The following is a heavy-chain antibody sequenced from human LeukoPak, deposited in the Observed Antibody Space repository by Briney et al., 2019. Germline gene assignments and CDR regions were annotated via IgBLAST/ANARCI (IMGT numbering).Heavy chain of an antibody. CDR3: AKGYDFWSGNWDY. D-gene: IGHD3-3*01. CDR2: ISGGGGST. V-gene: IGHV3-23*01. Sequence: GGSLRLSCAASGFTFSSYAMSWVRQAPGKGLEWVSAISGGGGSTYYADSVKGRFTISRDNSKNTLYLQMNSLRAEDTAVYYCAKGYDFWSGNWDYWGQGTLVTVSS. CDR1: GFTFSSYA. J-gene: IGHJ4*02.